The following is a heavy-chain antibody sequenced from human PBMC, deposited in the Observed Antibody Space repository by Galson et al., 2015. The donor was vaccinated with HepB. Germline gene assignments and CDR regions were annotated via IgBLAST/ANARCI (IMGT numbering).Heavy chain of an antibody. Sequence: SLRLSCAASGYIFDDYAMHWVRQAPGKGLEWVSGVSWNSGSVGYADSVKGRFTISRDNAKKSLYLQMNSLRAEDTALYYCAKGYSYGYEESMDVWGQGTTVTVSS. CDR2: VSWNSGSV. J-gene: IGHJ6*02. V-gene: IGHV3-9*01. CDR3: AKGYSYGYEESMDV. D-gene: IGHD5-18*01. CDR1: GYIFDDYA.